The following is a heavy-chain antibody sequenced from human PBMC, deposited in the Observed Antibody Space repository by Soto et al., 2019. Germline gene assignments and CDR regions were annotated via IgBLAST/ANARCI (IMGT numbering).Heavy chain of an antibody. D-gene: IGHD2-2*02. J-gene: IGHJ6*04. CDR3: ARCQDQLLYWITMDV. Sequence: QVQLVQSGAEVKKPGSSVKVSCKASGGTFSSYAISWVRQAPGQGLEWMGGIIPIFGTANYAQKFQGRVTITADKSTSTAYMELISLRSEDTAGYYCARCQDQLLYWITMDVWGKGTTVTVSS. CDR1: GGTFSSYA. V-gene: IGHV1-69*06. CDR2: IIPIFGTA.